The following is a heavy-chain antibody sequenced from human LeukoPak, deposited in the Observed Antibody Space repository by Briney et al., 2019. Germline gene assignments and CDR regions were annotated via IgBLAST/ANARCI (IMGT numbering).Heavy chain of an antibody. CDR1: GFTFSSYA. D-gene: IGHD3-22*01. V-gene: IGHV3-23*01. Sequence: PGGSLRLSCAASGFTFSSYAMIWVRQAPGKGLEWVSAISGSGGSTYYADSVRWRFTITIVNTQKTLYLQMHSLRAEATAVYFCAKRGVVIRVILVGCHKEAYFFVSWGQGALVTVSS. J-gene: IGHJ4*02. CDR3: AKRGVVIRVILVGCHKEAYFFVS. CDR2: ISGSGGST.